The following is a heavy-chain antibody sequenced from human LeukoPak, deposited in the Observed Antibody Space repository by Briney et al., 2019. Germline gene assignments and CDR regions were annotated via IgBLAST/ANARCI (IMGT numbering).Heavy chain of an antibody. CDR1: GYTFTGYY. CDR3: ARDRVVGATHYFDY. V-gene: IGHV1-2*02. J-gene: IGHJ4*02. CDR2: INPNSGGT. Sequence: ASVKVSCKASGYTFTGYYMHWVRQAPGQGLEWMGWINPNSGGTNYAQKFQGRVTMTRDTSISTAYMELSRLRSDDAAVYYCARDRVVGATHYFDYWGQGTLVTVSS. D-gene: IGHD1-26*01.